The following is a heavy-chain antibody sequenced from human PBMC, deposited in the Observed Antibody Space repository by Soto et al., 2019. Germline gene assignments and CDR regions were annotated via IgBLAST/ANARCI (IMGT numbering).Heavy chain of an antibody. Sequence: SETLSLTYTVSGGSVTSDGDYWTWVRQSPGKVKEWIGYISNSGSIGFNPSVKTRLSMSVDRSKNQFTLRLTSVTAADTAVYFCATESGSTYGYFDHWGQGTQVTVSS. CDR2: ISNSGSI. V-gene: IGHV4-30-4*01. D-gene: IGHD5-18*01. CDR1: GGSVTSDGDY. CDR3: ATESGSTYGYFDH. J-gene: IGHJ4*02.